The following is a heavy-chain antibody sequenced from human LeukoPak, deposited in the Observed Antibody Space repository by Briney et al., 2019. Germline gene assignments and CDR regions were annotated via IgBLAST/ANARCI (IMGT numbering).Heavy chain of an antibody. V-gene: IGHV1-3*04. CDR3: AKVDGDNNFDY. Sequence: ASVKVSCKASGYTFTSYAIHWVRQAPGQRLEWLGWITTVNGNTRYSQTFQGRVIISRDTSASTAFMELSGLRFEDTAMYYCAKVDGDNNFDYWGQGTLVTVSS. J-gene: IGHJ4*02. CDR2: ITTVNGNT. D-gene: IGHD5-24*01. CDR1: GYTFTSYA.